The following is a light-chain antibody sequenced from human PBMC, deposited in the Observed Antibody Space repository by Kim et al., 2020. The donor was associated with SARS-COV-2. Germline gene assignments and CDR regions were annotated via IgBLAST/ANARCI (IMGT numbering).Light chain of an antibody. J-gene: IGLJ3*02. CDR1: SSDVGAYNY. CDR3: SSYVGSDRVV. V-gene: IGLV2-8*01. Sequence: QSALTQPPSASGSPGQSVTITCTGTSSDVGAYNYVSWYQQHPGKAPKVMIYEVVKRSSGVPDRFSGSKTGNTASVTVSGPQAEDEADYYCSSYVGSDRVVFGGETKLTVL. CDR2: EVV.